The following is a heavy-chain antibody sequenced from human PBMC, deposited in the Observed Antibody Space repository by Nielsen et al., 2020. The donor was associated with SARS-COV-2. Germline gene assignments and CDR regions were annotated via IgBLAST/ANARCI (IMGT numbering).Heavy chain of an antibody. V-gene: IGHV4-61*01. CDR2: IYYSGST. CDR3: AREGPTTMIVVVGAFDI. Sequence: SETLSLTCTVSGCSVSSGSYYWSWIRQPPGKGLEWIGYIYYSGSTNYNPSLKSRVTISVDTSKNQFSLKLSSVTAADTAVYYCAREGPTTMIVVVGAFDIWGQGTMVTVSS. J-gene: IGHJ3*02. CDR1: GCSVSSGSYY. D-gene: IGHD3-22*01.